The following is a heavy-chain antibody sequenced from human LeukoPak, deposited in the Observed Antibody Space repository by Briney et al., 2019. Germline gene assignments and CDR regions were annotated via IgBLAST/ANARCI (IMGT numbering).Heavy chain of an antibody. CDR2: MNPNSGNT. D-gene: IGHD3-22*01. J-gene: IGHJ4*02. V-gene: IGHV1-8*01. Sequence: ASVKVSCKASGYTFSTYDINWVRQATGQGLEWMGWMNPNSGNTGYAQNLQGRVTMTRNTHINTAYMELSSLRSEDTAVYYCARVEYSSGYSHLYWGQGTLVTVSS. CDR1: GYTFSTYD. CDR3: ARVEYSSGYSHLY.